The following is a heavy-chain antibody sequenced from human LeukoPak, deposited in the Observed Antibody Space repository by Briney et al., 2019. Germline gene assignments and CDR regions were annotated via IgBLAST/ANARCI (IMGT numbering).Heavy chain of an antibody. CDR3: ARGTRVRGVIDDY. Sequence: SETLSLTCTVSGGSTSSYYWSWIRQPPGKGLEWIGYIYYSGSTNYNPSLKSRVTISVDTSKNQFSLKLSSVTAADTAVYYCARGTRVRGVIDDYWGQGTLVTVSS. D-gene: IGHD3-10*01. J-gene: IGHJ4*02. V-gene: IGHV4-59*01. CDR1: GGSTSSYY. CDR2: IYYSGST.